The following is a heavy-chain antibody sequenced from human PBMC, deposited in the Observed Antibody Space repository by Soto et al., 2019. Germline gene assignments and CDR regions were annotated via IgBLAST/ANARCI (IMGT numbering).Heavy chain of an antibody. J-gene: IGHJ6*03. Sequence: VQLEESGGGVVQPGGSLRLSCAASGFTFSSDAMDWVRQAPGKGLEYVSGISSNGIGTYYASSVKGRFTISRDNSRDTVYLQMDSLRPEDMAVYYCARRARADYYYMDVWGKGTTVTVS. CDR2: ISSNGIGT. V-gene: IGHV3-64*01. CDR1: GFTFSSDA. D-gene: IGHD6-6*01. CDR3: ARRARADYYYMDV.